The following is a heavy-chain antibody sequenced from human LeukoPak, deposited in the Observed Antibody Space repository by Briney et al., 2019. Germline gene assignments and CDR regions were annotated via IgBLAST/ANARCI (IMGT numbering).Heavy chain of an antibody. CDR1: GFTFSSYA. CDR3: AKVGLGYCSSTSCPFDY. D-gene: IGHD2-2*01. V-gene: IGHV3-23*01. CDR2: ISGSGGST. J-gene: IGHJ4*02. Sequence: GGSLRLSCAASGFTFSSYAMSWVRQAPGKGLEWVSAISGSGGSTYYADSVKGRFTISRDSSKNTLYLQMNSLRAEDTAVYYCAKVGLGYCSSTSCPFDYWGQGTLVTVSS.